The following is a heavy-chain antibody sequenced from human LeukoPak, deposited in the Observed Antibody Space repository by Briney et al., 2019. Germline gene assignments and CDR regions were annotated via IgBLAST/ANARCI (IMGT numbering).Heavy chain of an antibody. V-gene: IGHV4-59*01. CDR1: GGSISSYY. D-gene: IGHD2-2*01. J-gene: IGHJ5*02. Sequence: SETLSLTCTVSGGSISSYYWSWIRQPPGKGLEWIGCIYYSGSTNYNPSLKSRVTISVDTSKNQFSLKLSSVTAADTAVYYCARGGDCSSASCFGWFDPWGQGTLVTVSS. CDR3: ARGGDCSSASCFGWFDP. CDR2: IYYSGST.